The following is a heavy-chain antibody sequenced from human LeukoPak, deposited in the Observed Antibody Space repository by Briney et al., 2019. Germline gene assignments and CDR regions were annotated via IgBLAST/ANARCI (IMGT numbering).Heavy chain of an antibody. CDR1: GFTFSSYW. CDR3: ARDTLSVVRGVITPGVFDY. Sequence: GGSLRLSCVASGFTFSSYWMHWVRQDPRKGLVWVSRISGDGRNINYADSVRGRFTISRDNAKNSLYLQMNSLRAEDTAVYYCARDTLSVVRGVITPGVFDYWGQGTLVTVSS. V-gene: IGHV3-74*01. D-gene: IGHD3-10*02. J-gene: IGHJ4*02. CDR2: ISGDGRNI.